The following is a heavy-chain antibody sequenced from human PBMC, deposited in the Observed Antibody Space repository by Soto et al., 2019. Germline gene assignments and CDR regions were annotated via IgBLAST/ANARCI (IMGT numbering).Heavy chain of an antibody. V-gene: IGHV4-59*03. CDR2: VHESGST. D-gene: IGHD1-20*01. Sequence: SETLSLTCSVSCDAISNFYWSWIRQTPGRGLEWIGCVHESGSTDYNPSLKGRVTISLHTSKSQFSLSLRSATAADTATYYCARGTRALITSFFAYWGQGILVTVSS. CDR1: CDAISNFY. CDR3: ARGTRALITSFFAY. J-gene: IGHJ4*02.